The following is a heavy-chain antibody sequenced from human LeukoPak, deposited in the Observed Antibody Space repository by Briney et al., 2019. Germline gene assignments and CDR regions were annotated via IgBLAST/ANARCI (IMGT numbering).Heavy chain of an antibody. D-gene: IGHD4-17*01. Sequence: KPSETLSLTCTVSGGSISSSSYYWGLIRQPPGKWLEWIGSIYYSGSTYYNPSLKSRVTISVDTSKNQFSLKLSSVTAADTAVYYCASASPTVTSDAFDIWGQGTMVTVSS. CDR1: GGSISSSSYY. CDR3: ASASPTVTSDAFDI. CDR2: IYYSGST. J-gene: IGHJ3*02. V-gene: IGHV4-39*01.